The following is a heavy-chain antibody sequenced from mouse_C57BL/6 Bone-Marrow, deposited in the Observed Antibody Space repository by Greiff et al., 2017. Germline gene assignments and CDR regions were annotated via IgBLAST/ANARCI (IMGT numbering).Heavy chain of an antibody. Sequence: QVQLQQPGAELVRPGTSVKLSCKASCYTFTSYWMHWVKQRPGQGLEWIGVIDPSDSYTNYNQKFKGKATLTVDTSSSTAYMQLSSLTSEDSAVYYCAGTVVAHWYFDVWGTGTTVTVSS. CDR2: IDPSDSYT. J-gene: IGHJ1*03. CDR3: AGTVVAHWYFDV. CDR1: CYTFTSYW. D-gene: IGHD1-1*01. V-gene: IGHV1-59*01.